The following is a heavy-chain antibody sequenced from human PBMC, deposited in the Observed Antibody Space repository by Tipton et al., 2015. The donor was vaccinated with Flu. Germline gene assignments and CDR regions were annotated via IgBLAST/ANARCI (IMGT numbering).Heavy chain of an antibody. Sequence: TLSLTCTVSGGSISSSSYYWGWIRQPPGKGLEWIGSIYYSGSTYYNPSLKSRVTISVDTSKNQFSLKLSSVTAADTAVYHCARVGSGGTPYNWFDPWGQGTLVTVSS. D-gene: IGHD2-15*01. J-gene: IGHJ5*02. CDR2: IYYSGST. V-gene: IGHV4-39*07. CDR3: ARVGSGGTPYNWFDP. CDR1: GGSISSSSYY.